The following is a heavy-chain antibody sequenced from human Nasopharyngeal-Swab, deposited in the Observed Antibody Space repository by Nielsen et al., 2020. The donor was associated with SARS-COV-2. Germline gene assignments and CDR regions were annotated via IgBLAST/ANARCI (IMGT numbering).Heavy chain of an antibody. CDR3: TRGTLAGPGIDY. Sequence: GGSLRLSRAASGFTFSDFWMHWVRQAPGKGLVWVSRINADGSRTFYADSVEGRFTISRDDAKNTLYLQMNSLRGEDTAVYFCTRGTLAGPGIDYWGQGALVTVSS. J-gene: IGHJ4*02. CDR2: INADGSRT. V-gene: IGHV3-74*01. CDR1: GFTFSDFW.